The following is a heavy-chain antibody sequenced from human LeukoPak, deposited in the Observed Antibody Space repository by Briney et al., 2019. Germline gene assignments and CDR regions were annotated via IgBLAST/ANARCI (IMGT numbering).Heavy chain of an antibody. Sequence: ASVKVSCKASGYTFTGYYMHWVRQAPGQGLEWMGWINPNSGGTNYAQKFQGRVTMTRDTSISTAYMELSRLRSDDTAVYYCARENYCSSTSCPIDYWDQGTLVTVSS. V-gene: IGHV1-2*02. CDR2: INPNSGGT. D-gene: IGHD2-2*01. J-gene: IGHJ4*02. CDR1: GYTFTGYY. CDR3: ARENYCSSTSCPIDY.